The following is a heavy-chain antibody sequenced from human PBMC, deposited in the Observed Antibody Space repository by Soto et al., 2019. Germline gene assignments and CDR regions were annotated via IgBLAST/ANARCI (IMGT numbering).Heavy chain of an antibody. Sequence: QVQLVESGGGVVQPGRSLRLSCAASGFTFSSYGMHWVRQAPGKGLEWVAVISYDGSNKYYADSVKGRFTISRDNSKNPLYLQMNSLSAEDTAVYYCAKVKGGSRPPFDYWGQGTLVTVSS. CDR1: GFTFSSYG. V-gene: IGHV3-30*18. CDR2: ISYDGSNK. D-gene: IGHD1-26*01. CDR3: AKVKGGSRPPFDY. J-gene: IGHJ4*02.